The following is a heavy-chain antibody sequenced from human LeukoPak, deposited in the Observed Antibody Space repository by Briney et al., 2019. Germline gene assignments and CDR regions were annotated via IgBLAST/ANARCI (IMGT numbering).Heavy chain of an antibody. CDR2: INTNTGNP. V-gene: IGHV7-4-1*02. CDR3: ARDFYDSSGYSSYYCYCMDV. J-gene: IGHJ6*03. Sequence: EASVKVSCKASGYTFTSYAMNWVRQAPGQGLEWMGWINTNTGNPAYAQGFTGRFVFSLDTSVSTAYLQISSLKAEDTAVYYCARDFYDSSGYSSYYCYCMDVWGKGTTVTVSS. D-gene: IGHD3-22*01. CDR1: GYTFTSYA.